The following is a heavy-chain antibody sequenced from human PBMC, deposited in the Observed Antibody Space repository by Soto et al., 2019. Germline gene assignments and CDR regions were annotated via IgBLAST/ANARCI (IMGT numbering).Heavy chain of an antibody. V-gene: IGHV4-61*01. CDR1: GGSVSDKTYY. J-gene: IGHJ4*02. CDR2: VYYSGTT. D-gene: IGHD6-6*01. Sequence: AEPRSLACSVSGGSVSDKTYYWGWILHPPGKRLEWIGYVYYSGTTNYNPSLKSRVTSSVDLSKNRFSLRLSSVTTADTAMYYCARHKKISDRQNYFDYWGQGSQVTVSS. CDR3: ARHKKISDRQNYFDY.